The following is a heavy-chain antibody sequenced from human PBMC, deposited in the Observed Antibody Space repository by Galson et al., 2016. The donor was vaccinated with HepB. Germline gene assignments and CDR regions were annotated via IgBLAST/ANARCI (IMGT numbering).Heavy chain of an antibody. CDR1: GFTFSTYG. CDR3: TKQVAEGGLGDT. D-gene: IGHD2-15*01. J-gene: IGHJ5*02. Sequence: SLRLSCAASGFTFSTYGMHWVRQAPGKGLEWVALISYDGKSESYADSLMGRFTVSRDNSKSIMYLQMDSLRPDDTAVYYCTKQVAEGGLGDTWGQGTVVTVSS. V-gene: IGHV3-30*18. CDR2: ISYDGKSE.